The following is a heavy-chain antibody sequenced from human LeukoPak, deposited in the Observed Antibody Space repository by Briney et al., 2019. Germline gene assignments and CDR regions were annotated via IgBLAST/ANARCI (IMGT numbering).Heavy chain of an antibody. V-gene: IGHV4-59*11. J-gene: IGHJ6*03. D-gene: IGHD6-6*01. Sequence: SETLSLTCTVSGVSIYSHDWSWIRQSPGKRLEWLGYSHYSGDTRYNPSLKNRVTISLDTSKNQFSLRLSSVTAADTAVYFCAKGEYSRTSYYHYYMDVWGKGTTVTVSS. CDR2: SHYSGDT. CDR3: AKGEYSRTSYYHYYMDV. CDR1: GVSIYSHD.